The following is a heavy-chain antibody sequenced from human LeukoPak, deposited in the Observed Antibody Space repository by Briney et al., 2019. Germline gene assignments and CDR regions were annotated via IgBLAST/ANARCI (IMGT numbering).Heavy chain of an antibody. D-gene: IGHD5-18*01. J-gene: IGHJ4*02. CDR2: INPNSGGT. V-gene: IGHV1-2*02. CDR3: ARDHHTAMVTAFDY. CDR1: GYTFTGYY. Sequence: GASVKVSCKASGYTFTGYYMHWVRQAPGQGLEWMGWINPNSGGTNYAQKFQGRVTMTRDTSISTDYMELSRLRSDDTAVYYCARDHHTAMVTAFDYWGQGTLVTVSS.